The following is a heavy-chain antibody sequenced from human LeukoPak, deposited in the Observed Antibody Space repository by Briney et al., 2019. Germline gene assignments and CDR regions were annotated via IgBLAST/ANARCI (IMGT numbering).Heavy chain of an antibody. CDR1: GGSISLYY. Sequence: SETLSLTCTVSGGSISLYYWSWIRQPAGKGLEWIGRIYSSGSTNYNPSLKSRVTMSVDTSKNQFSLKLSSVTAADTAVYYCASRSSIWSGYQDTLYYFDSWGQGTLVTVSS. V-gene: IGHV4-4*07. CDR3: ASRSSIWSGYQDTLYYFDS. J-gene: IGHJ4*02. D-gene: IGHD3-3*01. CDR2: IYSSGST.